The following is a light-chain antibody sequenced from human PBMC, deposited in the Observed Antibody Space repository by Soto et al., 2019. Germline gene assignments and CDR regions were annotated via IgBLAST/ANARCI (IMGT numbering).Light chain of an antibody. CDR1: QSVRSN. J-gene: IGKJ1*01. CDR2: GAS. V-gene: IGKV3-15*01. Sequence: EVLMTQSPATLSVSPVERVTLACRASQSVRSNLAWYQQEPGQSTRLLIYGASTRATGIPARFSGSGSGTEFTLTISSLQSEDFATYYCQQSDRTLTWTFGLGTKVDIK. CDR3: QQSDRTLTWT.